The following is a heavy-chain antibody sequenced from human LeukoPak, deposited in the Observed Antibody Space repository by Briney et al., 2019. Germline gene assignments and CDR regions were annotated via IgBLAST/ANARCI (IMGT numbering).Heavy chain of an antibody. D-gene: IGHD4-17*01. CDR2: IYFSGGT. J-gene: IGHJ6*02. Sequence: PSETLSLTCTVSGGSISSSDYYWGWIRQPPGKGLEWIGSIYFSGGTYYNPSLKSRVTISLDTSKNQFFLRLSSVTAADTAVYYCARVMTTVTTFKTYSYGMDVWGQGTTVTVSS. CDR3: ARVMTTVTTFKTYSYGMDV. V-gene: IGHV4-39*01. CDR1: GGSISSSDYY.